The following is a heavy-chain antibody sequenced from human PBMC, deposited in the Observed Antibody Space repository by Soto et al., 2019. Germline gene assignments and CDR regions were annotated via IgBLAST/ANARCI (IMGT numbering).Heavy chain of an antibody. Sequence: PGGCLRLACAACGLTFSSSWMTWVRKAPGKGLEWVANIKQDGSEKYYVDSVKGRFTISRDNAKNSLYLQMNSLRAEDTAVYYCARDSTSGYYFGYYYYGMDVWGQGTTVTVSS. CDR1: GLTFSSSW. CDR2: IKQDGSEK. J-gene: IGHJ6*02. CDR3: ARDSTSGYYFGYYYYGMDV. D-gene: IGHD3-22*01. V-gene: IGHV3-7*01.